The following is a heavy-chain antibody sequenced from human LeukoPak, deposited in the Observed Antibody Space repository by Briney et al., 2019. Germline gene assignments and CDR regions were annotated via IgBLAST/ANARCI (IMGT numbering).Heavy chain of an antibody. CDR3: AKIKPDDYNVYYFDS. V-gene: IGHV3-23*01. CDR2: IGGSGSTT. J-gene: IGHJ4*02. CDR1: GFTFSIYA. D-gene: IGHD5-24*01. Sequence: PGGSLRLSCAASGFTFSIYAMSWVRQAPGKGLEWVSTIGGSGSTTYYADSVKGRFTISRDNSKDTLYLQMNSLRADDTAVYHCAKIKPDDYNVYYFDSWGQGTLVIVSS.